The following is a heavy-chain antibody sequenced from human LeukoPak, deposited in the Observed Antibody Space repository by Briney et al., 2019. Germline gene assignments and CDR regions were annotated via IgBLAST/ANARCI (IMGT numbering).Heavy chain of an antibody. V-gene: IGHV4-38-2*02. CDR2: IYHSGST. CDR3: ARDKGYCSGGSCYSPPWFDP. Sequence: SETLSLTCTVSGYSISSGYYWGWIRQPPGKGLEWIGSIYHSGSTYYNPSLKSRVTISVDTSKNQFSLKLSSVTAADTAVYYCARDKGYCSGGSCYSPPWFDPWGQGTLVTVSS. D-gene: IGHD2-15*01. CDR1: GYSISSGYY. J-gene: IGHJ5*02.